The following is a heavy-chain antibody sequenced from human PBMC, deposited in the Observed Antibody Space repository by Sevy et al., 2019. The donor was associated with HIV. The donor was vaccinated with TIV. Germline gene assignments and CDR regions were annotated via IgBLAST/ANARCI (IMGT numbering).Heavy chain of an antibody. Sequence: GGSLRLSCAASGFNFKTDGMHWVRQAPGKGLEWVAVISSDGSYKSYADSVKGRFTISSEHSKNTLYLQMNSLRVEDTAVYSCAKDSGYSIDWFPGYWGQGTLVTVSS. J-gene: IGHJ4*02. CDR1: GFNFKTDG. CDR3: AKDSGYSIDWFPGY. V-gene: IGHV3-30*18. D-gene: IGHD1-26*01. CDR2: ISSDGSYK.